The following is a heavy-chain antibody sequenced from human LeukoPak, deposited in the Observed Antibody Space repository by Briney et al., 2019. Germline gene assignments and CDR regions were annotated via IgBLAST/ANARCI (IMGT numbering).Heavy chain of an antibody. CDR2: IYYSGST. D-gene: IGHD3-10*01. J-gene: IGHJ4*02. V-gene: IGHV4-39*07. CDR1: GGSISSSSYY. CDR3: ESDRATGGLWFGELWSFGY. Sequence: SETLSLTCTVSGGSISSSSYYWGWIRQPPGKGLEWIGSIYYSGSTYYNPSLKSRVTISVDTSKNQFSLKLSSVTAADTAVYYCESDRATGGLWFGELWSFGYWGQGTLVTVSS.